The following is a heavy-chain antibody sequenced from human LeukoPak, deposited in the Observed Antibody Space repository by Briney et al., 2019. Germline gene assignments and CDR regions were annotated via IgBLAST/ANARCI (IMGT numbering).Heavy chain of an antibody. CDR3: AREYDFWSGLSPPDY. V-gene: IGHV3-7*01. CDR2: IKQDGSEK. Sequence: GGSLRLSCAASGFTFSSYWMSWVRQARGKGLEWVANIKQDGSEKYYVDSVKGRFTISRDNAKNSLYLQMNSLRAEDTAVYYCAREYDFWSGLSPPDYWGQGTPVTVSS. J-gene: IGHJ4*02. D-gene: IGHD3-3*01. CDR1: GFTFSSYW.